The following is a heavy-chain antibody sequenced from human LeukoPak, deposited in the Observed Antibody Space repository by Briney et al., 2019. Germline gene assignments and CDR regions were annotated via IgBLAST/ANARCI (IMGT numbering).Heavy chain of an antibody. D-gene: IGHD5-18*01. CDR2: ISYDGSNK. CDR1: GFTFSSYG. V-gene: IGHV3-30*18. Sequence: GGSLRLSCAASGFTFSSYGMHWVRQAPGKGLEWVAVISYDGSNKYYADSVKGRFTISRDNSKNTLYLQMNSLRAEDTAVYYCAKDNERGYSYGRGFDLWGRGTLVTVSS. J-gene: IGHJ2*01. CDR3: AKDNERGYSYGRGFDL.